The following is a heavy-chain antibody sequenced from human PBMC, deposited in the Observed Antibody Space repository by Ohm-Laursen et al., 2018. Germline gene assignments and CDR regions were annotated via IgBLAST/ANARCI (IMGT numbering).Heavy chain of an antibody. V-gene: IGHV1-18*01. CDR3: ARDDGTLRSDY. J-gene: IGHJ4*02. D-gene: IGHD1-1*01. CDR2: ISAYNGNT. Sequence: GSSVKVSCKASGYTFTSYDISWVRQAPGQGLEWMGWISAYNGNTNYAQKSQGRVTMTTDTSTSTAYMELRSLRSDDTAVYYCARDDGTLRSDYWGQGTLVTVSS. CDR1: GYTFTSYD.